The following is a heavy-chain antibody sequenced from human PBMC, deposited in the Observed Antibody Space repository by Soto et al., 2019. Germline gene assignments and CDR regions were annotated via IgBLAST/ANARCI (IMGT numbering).Heavy chain of an antibody. CDR2: IYYSGST. CDR1: GGSISSGGYY. CDR3: ARADSQPLYSGYDYYYYYYMDV. V-gene: IGHV4-31*03. J-gene: IGHJ6*03. D-gene: IGHD5-12*01. Sequence: SETLSFTCTVSGGSISSGGYYWSWIRQHPGKGLEWIGYIYYSGSTYYNPSLKSRVTISVDTSKNQFSLKLSSVTAADTAVYYCARADSQPLYSGYDYYYYYYMDVWGKGTTVTVSS.